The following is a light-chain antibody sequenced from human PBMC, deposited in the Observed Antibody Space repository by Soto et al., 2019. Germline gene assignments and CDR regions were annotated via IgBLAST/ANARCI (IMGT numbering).Light chain of an antibody. V-gene: IGKV1-5*01. CDR3: QQYSSYWT. J-gene: IGKJ1*01. CDR1: QSISSW. CDR2: DAS. Sequence: DIQMTQNPSTLSASVGDRVTITCRASQSISSWLAWYQQKPGKAPKFLIYDASNLESGVPSRFSGNGSGTEFTLTISSLQPDDFATYYCQQYSSYWTFGQGTKVDI.